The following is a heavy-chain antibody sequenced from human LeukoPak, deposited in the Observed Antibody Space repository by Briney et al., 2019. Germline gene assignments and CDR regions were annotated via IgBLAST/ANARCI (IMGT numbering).Heavy chain of an antibody. CDR2: ISGSGGST. Sequence: GGSLRLSCAASVFSLSSYAMSWVRQAPGKGLEWVSAISGSGGSTYYEDSVKGRFTISRDNSKNTLYLQMNSLRAEDTAVYYCAKTKMTTHHFDYWGQGTLVTVSS. D-gene: IGHD4-17*01. V-gene: IGHV3-23*01. CDR1: VFSLSSYA. J-gene: IGHJ4*02. CDR3: AKTKMTTHHFDY.